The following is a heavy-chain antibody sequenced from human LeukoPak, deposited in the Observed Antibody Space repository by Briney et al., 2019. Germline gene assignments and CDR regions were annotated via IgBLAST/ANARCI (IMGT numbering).Heavy chain of an antibody. J-gene: IGHJ5*02. V-gene: IGHV1-24*01. D-gene: IGHD3-22*01. CDR2: FDPEDGET. CDR1: GYTLTELS. CDR3: ATTYYYDSSGYYLPAGFKT. Sequence: ASVKVSCKVSGYTLTELSMHWVRQAPGKGLEWMGGFDPEDGETIYAQKFQGRVTMTRNTSISTAYMELSSLRSEDTAVYYCATTYYYDSSGYYLPAGFKTWGQGTLVTVSS.